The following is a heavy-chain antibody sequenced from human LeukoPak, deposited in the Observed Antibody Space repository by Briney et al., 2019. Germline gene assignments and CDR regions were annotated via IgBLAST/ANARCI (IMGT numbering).Heavy chain of an antibody. J-gene: IGHJ5*02. V-gene: IGHV1-8*01. CDR3: ARGHRVNYYDSGRKRWFDP. D-gene: IGHD3-10*01. Sequence: GASVKVSCKASGYSFISDDINWVRQATGQGLEWMGWMNPNSGNTGYAQKFQGGVTMTRNTSISTAYMELSSLRSEDTAVYYCARGHRVNYYDSGRKRWFDPWGQGTLVTVSS. CDR1: GYSFISDD. CDR2: MNPNSGNT.